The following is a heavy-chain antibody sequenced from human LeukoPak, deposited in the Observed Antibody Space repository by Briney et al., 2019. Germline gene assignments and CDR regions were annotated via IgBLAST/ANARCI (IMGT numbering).Heavy chain of an antibody. CDR2: INHSGST. V-gene: IGHV4-34*01. J-gene: IGHJ3*02. CDR1: GGSFSGYY. D-gene: IGHD3-22*01. CDR3: AREPRPRITMIVVVIPRRAFDI. Sequence: PSETLSLTCAVYGGSFSGYYWSWLRQPPGKGLEWIGEINHSGSTNYNPSLKSRVTISVDTSKNQFSLELSSVTAADTAVYYCAREPRPRITMIVVVIPRRAFDIWGQGTMVTVSS.